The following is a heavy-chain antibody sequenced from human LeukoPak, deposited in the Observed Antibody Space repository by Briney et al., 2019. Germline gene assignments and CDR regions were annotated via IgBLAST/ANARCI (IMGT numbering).Heavy chain of an antibody. Sequence: GGSLRLSCAASGFTFSSYGMHWVRQAPGKGLEWVAVIWYDGGNKYYADSVKGRFTISRDSSKNTLYLQMNSLRAEDTAVYYCAKDYCSSTSCYSGGHYYYYYMDVWGKGTTVTVSS. CDR3: AKDYCSSTSCYSGGHYYYYYMDV. V-gene: IGHV3-33*06. CDR1: GFTFSSYG. J-gene: IGHJ6*03. D-gene: IGHD2-2*01. CDR2: IWYDGGNK.